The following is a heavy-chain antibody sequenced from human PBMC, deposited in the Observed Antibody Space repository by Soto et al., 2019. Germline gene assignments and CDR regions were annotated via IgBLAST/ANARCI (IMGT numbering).Heavy chain of an antibody. Sequence: EVQLLESGGGLVQPGGSLRLSCAASGFTFSSYAMSWVRQAPGKGLEWVSAISGSGGSTYYADSVKGRFTISRDNSTNTLYLQMNSPRAEDTAVYYCAKDKKSAGYGGFDPWGQGTLVTVSS. CDR2: ISGSGGST. CDR3: AKDKKSAGYGGFDP. J-gene: IGHJ5*02. D-gene: IGHD4-17*01. V-gene: IGHV3-23*01. CDR1: GFTFSSYA.